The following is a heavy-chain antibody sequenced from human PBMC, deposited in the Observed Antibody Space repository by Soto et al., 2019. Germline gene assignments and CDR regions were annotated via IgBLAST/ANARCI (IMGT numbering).Heavy chain of an antibody. CDR3: AGWIPSLNYDY. CDR1: GFTFSTYG. CDR2: IHHDGSNT. J-gene: IGHJ4*02. Sequence: QVQLVESGGGVVQPGTSLRLSCAASGFTFSTYGMHWVRQAPGKGLEWVASIHHDGSNTYYADTAKGRFTVSKDNSKNPLFLQMGRLRVRDTAVLFLAGWIPSLNYDYWGQGTLLIVSS. D-gene: IGHD2-2*03. V-gene: IGHV3-33*03.